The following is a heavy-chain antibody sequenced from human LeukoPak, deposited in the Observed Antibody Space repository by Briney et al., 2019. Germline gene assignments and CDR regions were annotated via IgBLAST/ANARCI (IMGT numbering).Heavy chain of an antibody. CDR3: AREPLGYCSGGSCFDP. Sequence: ASVKVSCKASGYTFTGYYMHWVRQAPGQGLEWMGWINPNSGGTNYAQKFQGRVTMTRDTSISTAYMELSSLRSEDTAVYYCAREPLGYCSGGSCFDPWGQGTLVTVSS. J-gene: IGHJ5*02. CDR2: INPNSGGT. CDR1: GYTFTGYY. V-gene: IGHV1-2*02. D-gene: IGHD2-15*01.